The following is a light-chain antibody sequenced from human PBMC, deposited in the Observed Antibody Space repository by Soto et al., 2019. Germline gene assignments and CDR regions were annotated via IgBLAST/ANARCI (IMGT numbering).Light chain of an antibody. J-gene: IGKJ1*01. CDR3: QQVDSYPRT. CDR1: QGISSW. Sequence: DIQMTQSPSSLSASAGDRVTITCRGSQGISSWLAWYQQKPGKAPRLLIYKASSLASGVPSRFSGSGSGTDFSLTISSLHPEDVATYYCQQVDSYPRTFGQGTKVDIK. V-gene: IGKV1-5*03. CDR2: KAS.